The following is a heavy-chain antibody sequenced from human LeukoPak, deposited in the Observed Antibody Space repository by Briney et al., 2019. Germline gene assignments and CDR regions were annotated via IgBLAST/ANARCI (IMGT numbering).Heavy chain of an antibody. V-gene: IGHV1-18*01. D-gene: IGHD6-19*01. CDR1: GYTFTSYG. Sequence: ASVKVSCKASGYTFTSYGISWVRQAPGQGLEWMGWISAYNGNTNYAQKLEGRVTMTTDTSTSTAYMELRSLRSDDPAVHYCARGPRVIAVAGSWGGDYWGQGTLVTVSS. J-gene: IGHJ4*02. CDR3: ARGPRVIAVAGSWGGDY. CDR2: ISAYNGNT.